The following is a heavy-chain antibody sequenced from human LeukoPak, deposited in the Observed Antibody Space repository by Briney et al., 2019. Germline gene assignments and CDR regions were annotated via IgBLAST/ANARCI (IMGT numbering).Heavy chain of an antibody. CDR3: ARHAPTVVGTFHY. J-gene: IGHJ4*02. Sequence: PSETLSLTCTVSGGSISSYYWSWIRQPPGKGLEWIGYIYYSGSTNYNPSLKGRVTISVDTSKNQFSLKLSSVTAADTAVYYCARHAPTVVGTFHYWGQGTLVTVSS. V-gene: IGHV4-59*08. D-gene: IGHD4-23*01. CDR2: IYYSGST. CDR1: GGSISSYY.